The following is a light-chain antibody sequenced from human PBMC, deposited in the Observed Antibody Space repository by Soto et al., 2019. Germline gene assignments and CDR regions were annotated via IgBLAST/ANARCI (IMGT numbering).Light chain of an antibody. V-gene: IGKV1-39*01. Sequence: DIQMPHSPSSLSASVGARVTITCRASQSISSYLNWYQQKPGKAPKLLIYAASSLQSGVPSRFSGSGSGTDFTLTISSLQPEDFATYYCQQSYSTPYTFGQGTKLEIK. J-gene: IGKJ2*01. CDR1: QSISSY. CDR2: AAS. CDR3: QQSYSTPYT.